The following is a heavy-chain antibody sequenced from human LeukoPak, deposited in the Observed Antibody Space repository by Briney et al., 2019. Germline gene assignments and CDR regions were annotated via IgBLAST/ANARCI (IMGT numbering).Heavy chain of an antibody. CDR3: AREGVGATWEGIDAFDI. D-gene: IGHD1-26*01. CDR2: INPSGGST. V-gene: IGHV1-46*01. Sequence: GASVKVSCKASGYTFTNYAISWVRQAPGQGLEWMGIINPSGGSTSYAQKFQGRVTMTRDTSTSTVYMELSSLRSEDTAVYYCAREGVGATWEGIDAFDIWGQGTMVTVSS. CDR1: GYTFTNYA. J-gene: IGHJ3*02.